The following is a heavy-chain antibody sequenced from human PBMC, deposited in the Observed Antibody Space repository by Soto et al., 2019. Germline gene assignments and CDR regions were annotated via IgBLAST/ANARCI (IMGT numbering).Heavy chain of an antibody. D-gene: IGHD6-13*01. J-gene: IGHJ6*02. CDR2: ISSNGGST. CDR1: GFTFSSYA. Sequence: GGSLRLSCSASGFTFSSYAMHWVRQAPGKGLEYVSAISSNGGSTYYADSVKGRFTISRDNSKNTLYLQMSSLRAEDTAVYYCVKDGDRSSWYSLTKNYYYYGMDVWGQGTTVTVSS. CDR3: VKDGDRSSWYSLTKNYYYYGMDV. V-gene: IGHV3-64D*08.